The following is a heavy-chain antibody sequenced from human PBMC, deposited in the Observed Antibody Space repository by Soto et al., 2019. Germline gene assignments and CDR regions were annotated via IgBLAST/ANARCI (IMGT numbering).Heavy chain of an antibody. CDR3: ARNYYDSGGGFDY. CDR1: GFTVSSNY. Sequence: EVHLVESGGGLIQPGGSLRLSCAASGFTVSSNYMSWVRQAPGKGLEWVSVIYSGGSTYYADSVKGRFTISRDNSKTTLYLQMNSLRAEDTAVYYCARNYYDSGGGFDYWGQGTLVTVSS. D-gene: IGHD3-22*01. CDR2: IYSGGST. J-gene: IGHJ4*02. V-gene: IGHV3-53*01.